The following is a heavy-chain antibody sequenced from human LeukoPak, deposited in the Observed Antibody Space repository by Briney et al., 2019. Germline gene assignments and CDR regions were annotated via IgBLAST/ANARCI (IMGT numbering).Heavy chain of an antibody. Sequence: PGGSLRLSCAASGFNLENYGMHWVRQAPGKGLEWVAVIWYDGTKKNYGDSVKGRFTISRDNSKNMVSLQMNSLRAEDTAVYYCAREDSSGYYHDALDLWGQGTMVTVSS. V-gene: IGHV3-33*01. D-gene: IGHD3-22*01. CDR2: IWYDGTKK. CDR3: AREDSSGYYHDALDL. CDR1: GFNLENYG. J-gene: IGHJ3*01.